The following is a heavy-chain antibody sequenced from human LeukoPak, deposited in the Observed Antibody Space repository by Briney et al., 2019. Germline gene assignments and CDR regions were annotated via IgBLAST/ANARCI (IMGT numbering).Heavy chain of an antibody. CDR1: GYSFTSYW. CDR3: AKTDYYDSSGYRFLAFDI. CDR2: IYPGDSDT. J-gene: IGHJ3*02. D-gene: IGHD3-22*01. Sequence: GESLQISCKGSGYSFTSYWIGWVRQLPGKGLEWMGIIYPGDSDTRYSPSFQGQVTISADKSISTAYLQWSSLKASDTAMYYCAKTDYYDSSGYRFLAFDIWGQGTMVTVSS. V-gene: IGHV5-51*01.